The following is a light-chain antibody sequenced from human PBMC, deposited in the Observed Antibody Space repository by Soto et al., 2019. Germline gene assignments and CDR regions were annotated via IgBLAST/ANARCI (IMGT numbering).Light chain of an antibody. Sequence: DIQMTQSPSSVSASVGDRVTITCRASQDVSSWLAWYQQKPGKAPKLLIYAASNLQSGVPSRFSGRGSGTDFTLTISNLQPDDFATYCCQQANSFPFTFGGGTKVDIK. CDR1: QDVSSW. V-gene: IGKV1D-12*01. J-gene: IGKJ4*01. CDR3: QQANSFPFT. CDR2: AAS.